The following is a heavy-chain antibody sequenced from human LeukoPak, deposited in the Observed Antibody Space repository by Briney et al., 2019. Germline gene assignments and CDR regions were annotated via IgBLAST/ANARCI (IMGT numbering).Heavy chain of an antibody. Sequence: PGGSLRLSCAASGFNFRTYAMSWVRQAPGKGLEWVSAISGSDPGTYHADSVKGRFTISRDNSKNTLYLQMNSLRAEDTAVYYCAKSPRWGYSYYYYMDVWGKGTTVTISS. CDR2: ISGSDPGT. V-gene: IGHV3-23*01. CDR1: GFNFRTYA. J-gene: IGHJ6*03. CDR3: AKSPRWGYSYYYYMDV. D-gene: IGHD5-18*01.